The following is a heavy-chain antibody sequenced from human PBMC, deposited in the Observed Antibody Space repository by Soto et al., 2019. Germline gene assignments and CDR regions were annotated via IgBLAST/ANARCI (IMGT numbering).Heavy chain of an antibody. CDR2: INHSGST. D-gene: IGHD3-10*01. J-gene: IGHJ4*02. Sequence: SETLSLTCAVYGGSFSGYYWSWIRQPPGKGLEWIGEINHSGSTNYKPSLKSRVTISVDTSKNQFSLKLSSVTAADTAVYYCARRVPGVRGVIGNDYGGQGTLVTVSS. V-gene: IGHV4-34*01. CDR1: GGSFSGYY. CDR3: ARRVPGVRGVIGNDY.